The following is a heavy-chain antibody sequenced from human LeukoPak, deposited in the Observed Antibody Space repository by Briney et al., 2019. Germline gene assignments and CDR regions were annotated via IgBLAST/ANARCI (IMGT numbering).Heavy chain of an antibody. V-gene: IGHV3-7*03. D-gene: IGHD2-2*01. Sequence: PGGPLRLSCAASGFTFSSYWMSWVRQAPGKGQERVANIKQDGSEKYYVDSVKGRFTISRDNAKNSLYLQMNSLRAEDTAVYYCARDMGGIVVVPADGYFDYWGQGTLVTVSS. CDR3: ARDMGGIVVVPADGYFDY. CDR1: GFTFSSYW. CDR2: IKQDGSEK. J-gene: IGHJ4*02.